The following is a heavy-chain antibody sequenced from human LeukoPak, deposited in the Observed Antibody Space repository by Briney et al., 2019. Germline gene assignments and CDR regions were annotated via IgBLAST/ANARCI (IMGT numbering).Heavy chain of an antibody. CDR2: INWNGGST. CDR1: GFTFDDYG. Sequence: PGGSLRLSCAASGFTFDDYGMSWVRQAPGKGLEWVSDINWNGGSTGYADSVKGRFTISRDNAKNSLYLQMNSLRAEDTALYYCATDLNYYDSSGYYFDYWGQGTLVTVSS. D-gene: IGHD3-22*01. V-gene: IGHV3-20*04. CDR3: ATDLNYYDSSGYYFDY. J-gene: IGHJ4*02.